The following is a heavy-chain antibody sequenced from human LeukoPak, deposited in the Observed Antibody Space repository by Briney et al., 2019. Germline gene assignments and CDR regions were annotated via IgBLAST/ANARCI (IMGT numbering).Heavy chain of an antibody. CDR3: ARGGASTAFVPFDY. D-gene: IGHD5-18*01. CDR1: GFTFSSYS. V-gene: IGHV3-30*02. Sequence: PGGSLRLSCAASGFTFSSYSMNWVRQAPGKGLEWVAFIGYDGSDKYYADSVKGRFTMSRDNSKNTQYLQMNSLRAEDTAVYYCARGGASTAFVPFDYWGQGILVTVSS. J-gene: IGHJ4*02. CDR2: IGYDGSDK.